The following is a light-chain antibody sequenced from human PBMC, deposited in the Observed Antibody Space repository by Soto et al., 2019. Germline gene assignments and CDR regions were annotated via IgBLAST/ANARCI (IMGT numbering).Light chain of an antibody. CDR1: SSDVGGYNS. V-gene: IGLV2-14*03. Sequence: LTQPASVSGSPGQSITVSCTGTSSDVGGYNSVSWYQQHPGKPPKLIIYEVSNRPSGVSDRFSGSKSGNTASLTISGLQAEDEADYYCSSYTSTSSYVFATGTKVTVL. CDR2: EVS. CDR3: SSYTSTSSYV. J-gene: IGLJ1*01.